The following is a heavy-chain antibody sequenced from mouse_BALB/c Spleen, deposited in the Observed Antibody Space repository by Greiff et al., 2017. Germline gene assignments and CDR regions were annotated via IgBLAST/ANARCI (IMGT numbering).Heavy chain of an antibody. CDR1: GYSITSGYY. Sequence: EVKLQESGPGLVKPSQSLSLTCSVTGYSITSGYYWNWIRQFPGNKLEWMGYISYDGSNNYNPSLKNRISITRDTSKNQFFLKLNSVTTEDTATYYCARDAAAPLPSHFDYWGQGTTLTVSS. V-gene: IGHV3-6*02. CDR3: ARDAAAPLPSHFDY. CDR2: ISYDGSN. D-gene: IGHD6-1*01. J-gene: IGHJ2*01.